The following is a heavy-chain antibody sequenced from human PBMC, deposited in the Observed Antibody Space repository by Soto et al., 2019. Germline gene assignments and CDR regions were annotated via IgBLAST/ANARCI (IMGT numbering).Heavy chain of an antibody. V-gene: IGHV3-23*01. D-gene: IGHD6-25*01. Sequence: LRRSCVASGFIFSSHAMSWVRQAPRKGLEWVSTITGSSGSTYYADSVKGRFTISRDNSKTSLFVQMYSLRDEDTAVYYCAKGDIAAAGILGYWGRGTLVIVSS. CDR1: GFIFSSHA. CDR2: ITGSSGST. CDR3: AKGDIAAAGILGY. J-gene: IGHJ4*01.